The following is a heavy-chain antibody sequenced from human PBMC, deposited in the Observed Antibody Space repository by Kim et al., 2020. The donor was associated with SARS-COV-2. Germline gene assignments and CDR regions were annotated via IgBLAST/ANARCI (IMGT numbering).Heavy chain of an antibody. CDR3: ARLVRDAFDI. D-gene: IGHD6-19*01. CDR2: SP. J-gene: IGHJ3*02. Sequence: SPYYTPSLTRRVTISVDTSKDQFSLKLSSVTAADTAVYYCARLVRDAFDIWGQGTMVTVSS. V-gene: IGHV4-39*01.